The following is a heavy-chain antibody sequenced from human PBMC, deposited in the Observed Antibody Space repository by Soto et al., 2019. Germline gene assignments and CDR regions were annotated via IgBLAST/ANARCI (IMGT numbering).Heavy chain of an antibody. CDR3: ARDRATYRITGTGHYYYGMDV. V-gene: IGHV3-21*01. CDR2: ISSSSSYI. D-gene: IGHD1-20*01. Sequence: GGSLRLSWAASGVTFSGYRLHWVRQVARKGMDWVSSISSSSSYIYYADSVKGRFTISRDNAKNSLYLQMNSLRAEDTAVYYCARDRATYRITGTGHYYYGMDVWGQGTTVTVSS. J-gene: IGHJ6*02. CDR1: GVTFSGYR.